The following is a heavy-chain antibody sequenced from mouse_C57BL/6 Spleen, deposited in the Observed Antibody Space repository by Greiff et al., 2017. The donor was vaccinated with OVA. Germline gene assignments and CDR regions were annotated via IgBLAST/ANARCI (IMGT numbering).Heavy chain of an antibody. CDR2: ILPGSGST. Sequence: QVQLQQSGAELMKPGASVKLSCKAPGYTFTGYWIEWVKQRPGHGLEWIGEILPGSGSTNYNEKFKGKATFTADTSSNTAYMQLSSLTTEDSAIYYWARRGDYYGSSPFAYWGQGTLVTVSA. J-gene: IGHJ3*01. D-gene: IGHD1-1*01. V-gene: IGHV1-9*01. CDR3: ARRGDYYGSSPFAY. CDR1: GYTFTGYW.